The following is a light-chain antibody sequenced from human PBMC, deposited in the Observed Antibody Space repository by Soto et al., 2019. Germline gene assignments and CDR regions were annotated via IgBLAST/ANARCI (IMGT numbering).Light chain of an antibody. CDR2: AAA. Sequence: DIQMTQSPSSLSASVGDRVTITCRASQSITTYLNWYQQTSGEAPKLLIYAAARLQTGVPSRFSGSGSGKDFTLTISSLQPEDFATYYCQQAYGAPPTFGQGTKVEIK. V-gene: IGKV1-39*01. J-gene: IGKJ1*01. CDR1: QSITTY. CDR3: QQAYGAPPT.